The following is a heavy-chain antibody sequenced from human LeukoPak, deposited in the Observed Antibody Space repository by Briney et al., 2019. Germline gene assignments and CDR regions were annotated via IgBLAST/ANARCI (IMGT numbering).Heavy chain of an antibody. J-gene: IGHJ4*02. CDR2: INSDGGNI. CDR3: ARGGEVVAAPRPFDY. CDR1: GFTFSSYW. D-gene: IGHD2-15*01. Sequence: PGGSLRLSCAGSGFTFSSYWMPWVRQAPGKGLVWVSRINSDGGNIAYADSVKGRFTISRDNAQNTLYLQMNSLRAEDTAIYFCARGGEVVAAPRPFDYWGQGSLVTVSS. V-gene: IGHV3-74*01.